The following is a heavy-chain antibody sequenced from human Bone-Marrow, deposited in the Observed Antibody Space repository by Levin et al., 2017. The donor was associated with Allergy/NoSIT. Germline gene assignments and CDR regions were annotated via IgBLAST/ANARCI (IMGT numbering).Heavy chain of an antibody. Sequence: SETLSLTCTVSGGSISSGGSISSGDYYWTWIRQHPGKGLEWIGYIYYSGGTYYNPSLKSRVTISVDTSKSQFSLRLRSATAADTAIYYCARVAFQGISHRRGWFDPWGQGTLVTVSS. J-gene: IGHJ5*02. CDR3: ARVAFQGISHRRGWFDP. D-gene: IGHD1-1*01. V-gene: IGHV4-31*03. CDR2: IYYSGGT. CDR1: GGSISSGGSISSGDYY.